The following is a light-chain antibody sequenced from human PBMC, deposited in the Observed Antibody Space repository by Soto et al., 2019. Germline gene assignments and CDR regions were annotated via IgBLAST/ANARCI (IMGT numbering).Light chain of an antibody. CDR1: SSDVGTYNL. V-gene: IGLV2-23*01. CDR3: CSYASSSNSVV. CDR2: EGS. J-gene: IGLJ2*01. Sequence: QSVLTQPASVSGSPGQSITISCTGTSSDVGTYNLVSWYQQHPGKAPKLMIYEGSKRPSGVSNRFSGSKSGNTASLTISGLQAEDEADYYCCSYASSSNSVVFCGGTKLTVL.